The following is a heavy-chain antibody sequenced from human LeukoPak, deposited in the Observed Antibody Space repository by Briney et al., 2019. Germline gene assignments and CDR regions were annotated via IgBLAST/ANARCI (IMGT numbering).Heavy chain of an antibody. V-gene: IGHV3-23*01. J-gene: IGHJ6*03. CDR2: TSSSDAGT. D-gene: IGHD3-10*01. CDR1: GFTLSSYA. CDR3: AKEEWGFGEFPLFMDV. Sequence: GGSLRLSCAASGFTLSSYAMSWVRQAPGKGLEWVSATSSSDAGTYYADSVRGRFTISRDKSKNTLYLQMNSLRAEDTAVYYCAKEEWGFGEFPLFMDVWGKGTTVTISS.